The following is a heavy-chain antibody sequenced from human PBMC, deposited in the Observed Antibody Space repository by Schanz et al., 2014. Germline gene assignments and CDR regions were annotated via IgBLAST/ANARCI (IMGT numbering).Heavy chain of an antibody. D-gene: IGHD2-8*01. CDR3: ARDAVASVLTPGFYY. V-gene: IGHV3-7*04. CDR1: GFSFSNYW. Sequence: EVQLVESGGGLVQPGESLRLSCAASGFSFSNYWMSWVRQAPGKGLEWVANIKQDGSEKYYVDSVKGRFTISTDNAKKSLYLRMNSLRAEDTAVYYCARDAVASVLTPGFYYWGQGTLVTVSS. J-gene: IGHJ4*02. CDR2: IKQDGSEK.